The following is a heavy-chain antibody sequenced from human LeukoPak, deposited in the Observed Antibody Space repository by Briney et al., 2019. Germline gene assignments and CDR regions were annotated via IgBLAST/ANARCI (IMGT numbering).Heavy chain of an antibody. D-gene: IGHD6-25*01. J-gene: IGHJ4*02. V-gene: IGHV3-11*04. CDR1: GFTFSDYY. CDR2: ISSSGSTI. CDR3: ARAYERLPLDY. Sequence: GGSLRLSCAASGFTFSDYYMSWIRQAPGKGLEWVSYISSSGSTIYYADSVKGQFTISRDNAKNSLYLQMNSLRAEDTAVYYCARAYERLPLDYWGQGTLVTVSS.